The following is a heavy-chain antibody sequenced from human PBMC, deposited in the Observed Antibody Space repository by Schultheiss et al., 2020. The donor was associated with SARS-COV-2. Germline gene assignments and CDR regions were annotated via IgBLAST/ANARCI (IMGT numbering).Heavy chain of an antibody. V-gene: IGHV1-2*02. CDR3: ARVSGNLYYHESTFDY. CDR2: INPNSGGT. J-gene: IGHJ4*02. Sequence: ASVKVSCKASGYTFTSYGVSWVRQAPGEGLEWMGWINPNSGGTNYAQKFQGRVTMTRDTSISTAYMELNSLTSDDTAVFYCARVSGNLYYHESTFDYWGQGTLVTVSS. CDR1: GYTFTSYG. D-gene: IGHD3-22*01.